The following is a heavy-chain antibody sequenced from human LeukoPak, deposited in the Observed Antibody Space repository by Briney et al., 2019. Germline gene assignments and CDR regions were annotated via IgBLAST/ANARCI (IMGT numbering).Heavy chain of an antibody. Sequence: GGSLRLSCAASGFTFSSYGMHWVRQAPGKGLEWVSAISGSGGSTYYADSVKGRFTISRDNSKNTLYLQMNSLRAEDTAVYYCAKDFLGYDFWSGQSLYYYYMDVWGKGTTVTVSS. CDR3: AKDFLGYDFWSGQSLYYYYMDV. V-gene: IGHV3-23*01. CDR1: GFTFSSYG. J-gene: IGHJ6*03. D-gene: IGHD3-3*01. CDR2: ISGSGGST.